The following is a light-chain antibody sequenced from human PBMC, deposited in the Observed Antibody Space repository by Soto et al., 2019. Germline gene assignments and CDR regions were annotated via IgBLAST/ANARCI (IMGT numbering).Light chain of an antibody. Sequence: DIQVTHSPSTLSASVLDRVTITCRSSQNINILLAWYQQKPGKAPQLLIYDASTLESGVPSRFSGSGSGTEFTLTISSLQPDDFATYYCQQYNTYRKFGQGTKVDIK. CDR1: QNINIL. V-gene: IGKV1-5*01. CDR3: QQYNTYRK. CDR2: DAS. J-gene: IGKJ1*01.